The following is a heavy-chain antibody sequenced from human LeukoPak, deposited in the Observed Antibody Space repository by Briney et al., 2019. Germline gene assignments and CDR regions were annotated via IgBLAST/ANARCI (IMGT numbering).Heavy chain of an antibody. Sequence: ASVKVSCKASGHTFTSYGISWVRQAPGQGLEWMGWISAYNGNTNYAQKLQGRVTMTTDTSTSTAYMELRSLRSDDTAVYYCARGNGGSGSYQSRMDVWGKGTTVTVSS. V-gene: IGHV1-18*01. D-gene: IGHD3-10*01. CDR1: GHTFTSYG. CDR2: ISAYNGNT. CDR3: ARGNGGSGSYQSRMDV. J-gene: IGHJ6*04.